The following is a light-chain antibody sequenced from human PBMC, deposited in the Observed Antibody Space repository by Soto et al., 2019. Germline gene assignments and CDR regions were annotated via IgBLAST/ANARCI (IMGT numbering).Light chain of an antibody. V-gene: IGLV2-14*01. CDR2: DVS. CDR3: SSYRSSKVV. Sequence: QSALTQPASVSGSPGQSITISCTGTSSDVGGYNYVSWYQQHPGKAPKLMIYDVSNRPSGVSNRFSGSKSGNTASLTISGLQAEDEADYYCSSYRSSKVVFGGRTQLTVL. CDR1: SSDVGGYNY. J-gene: IGLJ2*01.